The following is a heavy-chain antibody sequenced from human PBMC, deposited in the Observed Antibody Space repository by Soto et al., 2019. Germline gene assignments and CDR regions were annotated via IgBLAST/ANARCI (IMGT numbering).Heavy chain of an antibody. J-gene: IGHJ4*02. V-gene: IGHV3-33*01. Sequence: QVQLVESGGGVVQPGRSLRLTCAASGYTFRSYGMHWVRQAPGKGLEWVAVTWYDGNNKNYADSVEGQFTISRDNSQNTLYLQMNSLRAEDTAVYYCARDRSGYDQTPDYWGQGTLVTVSS. D-gene: IGHD5-12*01. CDR1: GYTFRSYG. CDR3: ARDRSGYDQTPDY. CDR2: TWYDGNNK.